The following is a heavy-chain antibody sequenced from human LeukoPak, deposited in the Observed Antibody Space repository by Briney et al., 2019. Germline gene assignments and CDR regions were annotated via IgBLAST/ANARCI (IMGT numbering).Heavy chain of an antibody. Sequence: SETLSLTCTVSGGSISSYYWSWIRQPAGKGLEWTGRIYTSGSTNYNPSLKSRVTMSVDTSKNQFSLKLSSVTAADTAVYYCARQYQLPGYYYYYYMDVWGKGTTVTVSS. D-gene: IGHD2-2*01. J-gene: IGHJ6*03. CDR3: ARQYQLPGYYYYYYMDV. V-gene: IGHV4-4*07. CDR1: GGSISSYY. CDR2: IYTSGST.